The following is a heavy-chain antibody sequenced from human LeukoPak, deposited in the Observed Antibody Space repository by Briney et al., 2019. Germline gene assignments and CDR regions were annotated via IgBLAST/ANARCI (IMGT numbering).Heavy chain of an antibody. CDR3: ARLYSSSYGKAFDI. J-gene: IGHJ3*02. V-gene: IGHV3-48*03. D-gene: IGHD6-6*01. CDR2: ISSGRTI. CDR1: GFTFSSYE. Sequence: QPGGSLRLSCAASGFTFSSYEMNWVRQAPGKGLEWVSYISSGRTIYYADSVKGRFTISRDNAKNSLYLQMNSLRAEDTAVYYCARLYSSSYGKAFDIWGQGTMVTVSS.